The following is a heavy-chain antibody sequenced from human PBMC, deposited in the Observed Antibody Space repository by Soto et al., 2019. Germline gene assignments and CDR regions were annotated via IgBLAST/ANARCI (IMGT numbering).Heavy chain of an antibody. CDR3: ARDLTTHDY. V-gene: IGHV3-23*01. J-gene: IGHJ4*02. CDR2: LGTIGA. CDR1: GFTFSAHA. Sequence: EVQLLESGGGLVQPGGSLRLSCVGSGFTFSAHAITWVRQAPGKGLEWVSTLGTIGAFYADSVKGRFTITRDNSKSTVKLQMNSLRGEDTAIYYCARDLTTHDYWGQGTVVTVSS.